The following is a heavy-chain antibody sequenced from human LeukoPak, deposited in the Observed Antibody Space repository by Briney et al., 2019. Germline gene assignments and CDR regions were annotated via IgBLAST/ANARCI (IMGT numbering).Heavy chain of an antibody. J-gene: IGHJ4*02. D-gene: IGHD4-23*01. Sequence: ASVKVSCKASGYTFTSYGISWVRQAPGQGLEWMGWISGSNGNTNYAQKLQGRVTMTTDTSTSTAYLELRSLRSDDTAVYYCARVPIGPGGFDYWGQGTLVTVSS. CDR2: ISGSNGNT. V-gene: IGHV1-18*01. CDR3: ARVPIGPGGFDY. CDR1: GYTFTSYG.